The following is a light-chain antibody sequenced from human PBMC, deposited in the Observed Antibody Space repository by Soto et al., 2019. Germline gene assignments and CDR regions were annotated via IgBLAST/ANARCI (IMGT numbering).Light chain of an antibody. V-gene: IGLV3-9*01. J-gene: IGLJ2*01. CDR1: DIGSTN. CDR3: QVWHSSTVV. Sequence: SYELTQSLSVSVALGQTAKITCGGNDIGSTNVHWYQQKPGQAPMLVIYRDAIRPSGIPGRFSGSDSGNTVTLTIGRAQAGDEAHYYSQVWHSSTVVFGGGTKVTVL. CDR2: RDA.